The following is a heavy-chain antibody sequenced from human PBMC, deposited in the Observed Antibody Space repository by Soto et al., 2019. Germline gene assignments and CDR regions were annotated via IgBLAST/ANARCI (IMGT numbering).Heavy chain of an antibody. CDR3: ARAHYGDYGYGMDV. J-gene: IGHJ6*02. V-gene: IGHV4-30-2*01. D-gene: IGHD4-17*01. CDR2: IYESGST. CDR1: GGSISSGGYS. Sequence: QLQLQESGSGLVKPSQTLSLTCAVSGGSISSGGYSWSWIRQPPRQGLGWIGYIYESGSTYYNPSLKSRVTISVDRSKNQFSLKLSSVTAADTAVYYCARAHYGDYGYGMDVWGQGTTVTVSS.